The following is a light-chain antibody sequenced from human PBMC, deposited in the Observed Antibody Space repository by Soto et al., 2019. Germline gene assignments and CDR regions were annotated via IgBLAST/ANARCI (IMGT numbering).Light chain of an antibody. CDR1: NSNIGTNT. J-gene: IGLJ1*01. CDR3: AAWDDSLGAYV. Sequence: VLTQPPSASATPGQRVTISCSGSNSNIGTNTVNWYQQLPGTAPRLLIYTNNQRPSGVPQRFSGSKTGTSASLAIGGLQSEDGADYYCAAWDDSLGAYVFGTGTRSPS. CDR2: TNN. V-gene: IGLV1-44*01.